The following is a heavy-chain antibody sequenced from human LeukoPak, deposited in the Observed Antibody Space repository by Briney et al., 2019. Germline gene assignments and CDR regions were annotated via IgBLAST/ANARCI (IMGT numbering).Heavy chain of an antibody. CDR3: ARVVRSDSFDYDYYYAMDV. J-gene: IGHJ6*02. D-gene: IGHD2-8*01. CDR2: ISAYTGNT. V-gene: IGHV1-18*01. CDR1: GYTFTNYG. Sequence: ASVKVSCKASGYTFTNYGISWVRQAPGQGLEWMGWISAYTGNTNYAQNFQGRVTMTTDTSTSTAFMELRSLRSDDTAVYYCARVVRSDSFDYDYYYAMDVWGQGTTITVSS.